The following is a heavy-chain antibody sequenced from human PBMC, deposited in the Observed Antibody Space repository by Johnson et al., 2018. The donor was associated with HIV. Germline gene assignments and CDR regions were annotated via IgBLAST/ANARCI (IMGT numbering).Heavy chain of an antibody. J-gene: IGHJ3*02. V-gene: IGHV3-15*01. CDR1: GFTFSSYA. Sequence: VQLVESGGGLVQPGGSLRLSCAASGFTFSSYAMSWVRQAPGKGLEWVGRIKSKTDGGTTDYAEPVKGRFTISRDDSKHTLYLQMNSLKTEDTAVYYCTTGLNVGYHAFDIWGQGTMVTVS. D-gene: IGHD5-12*01. CDR3: TTGLNVGYHAFDI. CDR2: IKSKTDGGTT.